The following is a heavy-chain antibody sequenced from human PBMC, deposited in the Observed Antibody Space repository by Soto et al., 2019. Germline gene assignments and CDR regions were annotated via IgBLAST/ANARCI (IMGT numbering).Heavy chain of an antibody. D-gene: IGHD3-22*01. CDR2: IIPIFGTA. CDR1: GGTFSSYA. V-gene: IGHV1-69*01. Sequence: SCKASGGTFSSYAISWVRQAPGQGLEWMGGIIPIFGTANYAQKFQGRVTITADESTSTAYMELSSLRSEDTAVYYCARVGVNYYDSSGYYAHDAFDIWGQGTMVTVSS. J-gene: IGHJ3*02. CDR3: ARVGVNYYDSSGYYAHDAFDI.